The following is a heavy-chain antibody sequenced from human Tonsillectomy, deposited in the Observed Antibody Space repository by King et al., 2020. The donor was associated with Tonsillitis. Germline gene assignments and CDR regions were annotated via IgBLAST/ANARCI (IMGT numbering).Heavy chain of an antibody. CDR2: ISYDGKNK. V-gene: IGHV3-30*04. J-gene: IGHJ3*02. CDR3: AVRRDCSDSNCYNAFYI. D-gene: IGHD2-2*02. CDR1: AFTFRTYV. Sequence: VQLVESGGGVVEPGTSLRLSCEVSAFTFRTYVLDWVRQSPGKGLEWVAVISYDGKNKLYAESLKGRFTLSRDNSKNTLFMQLNSLRPEDTAVYYCAVRRDCSDSNCYNAFYIWGQGTMVTVSS.